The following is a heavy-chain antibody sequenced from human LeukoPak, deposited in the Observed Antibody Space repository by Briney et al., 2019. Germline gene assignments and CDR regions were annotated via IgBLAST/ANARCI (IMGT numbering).Heavy chain of an antibody. V-gene: IGHV4-34*01. CDR2: INHSGST. CDR1: GGSFSGYY. D-gene: IGHD3-10*02. J-gene: IGHJ4*02. Sequence: SETLSLTCAVYGGSFSGYYWSWIRQPPGKGLEWIGEINHSGSTNYNPSLKSRVTISVDTSKNQFSLKLSSVTAADTAVYYCARAPRALSSVFTFDYWGQGTLVTVSS. CDR3: ARAPRALSSVFTFDY.